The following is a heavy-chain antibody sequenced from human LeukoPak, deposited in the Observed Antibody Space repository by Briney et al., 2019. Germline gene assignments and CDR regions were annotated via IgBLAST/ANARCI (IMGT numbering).Heavy chain of an antibody. CDR1: GFTFSSYA. CDR2: ISYDGSNK. Sequence: PGGSLRLSCAASGFTFSSYAMHWVRQAPGKGLEWVAVISYDGSNKYYADSVKGRFTISRDNSKNTLYLQMNSLRAEDTAVYYCARRMGATPSHQADYWGQGTLVTVSS. CDR3: ARRMGATPSHQADY. V-gene: IGHV3-30-3*01. J-gene: IGHJ4*02. D-gene: IGHD1-26*01.